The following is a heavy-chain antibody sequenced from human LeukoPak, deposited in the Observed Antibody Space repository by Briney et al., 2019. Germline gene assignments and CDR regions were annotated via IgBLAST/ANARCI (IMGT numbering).Heavy chain of an antibody. D-gene: IGHD2-8*01. Sequence: PGGSLRLSCAASGFTFSSYAMSWVRQAPGKGLEWVSAISGSGGSTYYADSVKGRFTISGDNSKNTLYLQMNSLRAEDTAVYYCAKDSVPMSPEGWFDPWGQGTLVTVSS. CDR1: GFTFSSYA. CDR3: AKDSVPMSPEGWFDP. CDR2: ISGSGGST. J-gene: IGHJ5*02. V-gene: IGHV3-23*01.